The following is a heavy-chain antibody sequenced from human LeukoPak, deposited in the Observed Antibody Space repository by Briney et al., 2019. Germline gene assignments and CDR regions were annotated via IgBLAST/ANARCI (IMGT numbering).Heavy chain of an antibody. Sequence: GASVKVSCKASGGTFSSYAISWVRQAPGQGLEWLGGIIPIFGTANYAQKFQGRVTITADESTSTAYMELSSLRSEDTTVYYCARGPTGWDTVVVVAAPYYYGMDVWGQGTTVTVSS. J-gene: IGHJ6*02. CDR2: IIPIFGTA. V-gene: IGHV1-69*13. CDR3: ARGPTGWDTVVVVAAPYYYGMDV. CDR1: GGTFSSYA. D-gene: IGHD2-15*01.